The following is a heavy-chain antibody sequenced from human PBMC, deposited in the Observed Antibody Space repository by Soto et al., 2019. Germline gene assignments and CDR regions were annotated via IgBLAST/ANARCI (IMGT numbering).Heavy chain of an antibody. Sequence: QLQLQESGSGLVRPSQTLSLTCTVSGASIGSGSYSWNWIRQPPGKGLEWIGYLHHSGDTYFNPPLRRRVSISVDRSNNQFSLKLISVTAADTAVYYCARFPLWFGELDYWGQGALVPVSS. CDR2: LHHSGDT. V-gene: IGHV4-30-2*01. CDR3: ARFPLWFGELDY. D-gene: IGHD3-10*01. CDR1: GASIGSGSYS. J-gene: IGHJ4*02.